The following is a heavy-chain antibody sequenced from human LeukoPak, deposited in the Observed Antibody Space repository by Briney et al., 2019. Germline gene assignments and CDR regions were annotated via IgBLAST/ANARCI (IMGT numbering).Heavy chain of an antibody. CDR3: GRPLSYYSDASGDDAFDI. J-gene: IGHJ3*02. Sequence: SETLSLTCTVSGGSISSYYWSWIRQPPGKGLEWIGYIYYSGSTYYNPSLKSRVTISVDTSKNQFSLKLSSVTAADTAVYYCGRPLSYYSDASGDDAFDIWGQGTLVTVSS. D-gene: IGHD3-22*01. V-gene: IGHV4-59*08. CDR2: IYYSGST. CDR1: GGSISSYY.